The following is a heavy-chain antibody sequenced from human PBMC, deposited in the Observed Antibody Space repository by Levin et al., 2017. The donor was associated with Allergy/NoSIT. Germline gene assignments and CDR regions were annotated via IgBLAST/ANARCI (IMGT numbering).Heavy chain of an antibody. D-gene: IGHD6-13*01. V-gene: IGHV1-18*01. CDR2: ISGYNGET. J-gene: IGHJ5*02. Sequence: ASVKVSCKASGDRFDRLGISWVRQAPGEGLEWMGWISGYNGETKYAQKFQDRVTLTTDTSTSTAYMELRSLRYDDTAVYYCPVAGYISGWSSFGPWGQGTLVTVSS. CDR1: GDRFDRLG. CDR3: PVAGYISGWSSFGP.